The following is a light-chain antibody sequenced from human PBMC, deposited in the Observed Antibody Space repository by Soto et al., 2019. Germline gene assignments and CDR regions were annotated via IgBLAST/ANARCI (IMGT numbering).Light chain of an antibody. V-gene: IGLV2-14*01. CDR1: SSDVGGYNY. CDR3: SSYAGSNNFEV. Sequence: QSALTQPASVSGSPGQSITISCTGTSSDVGGYNYVSWYQQHPGKAPKLMIYEVSNRPSRVSNRFSGSKSGNTASLTISGLQAEDEADYYCSSYAGSNNFEVFGTGTKLTVL. CDR2: EVS. J-gene: IGLJ1*01.